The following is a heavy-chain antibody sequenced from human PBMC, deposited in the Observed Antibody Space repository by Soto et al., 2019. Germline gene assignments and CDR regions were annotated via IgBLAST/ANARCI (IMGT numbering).Heavy chain of an antibody. V-gene: IGHV3-30*18. Sequence: QVQLVESGGGVVQPGRSLRLSCAASGFTFSNYGFHWVRQAPGKGLEWVAVISYDGSNEYYADSVKGRFTISRDNSKNTLYWQMTSLRAADTAVYYGAKDYLTLPFRVGQLSVYIDYWGQGTLVTVSS. CDR1: GFTFSNYG. CDR2: ISYDGSNE. CDR3: AKDYLTLPFRVGQLSVYIDY. J-gene: IGHJ4*02. D-gene: IGHD3-16*02.